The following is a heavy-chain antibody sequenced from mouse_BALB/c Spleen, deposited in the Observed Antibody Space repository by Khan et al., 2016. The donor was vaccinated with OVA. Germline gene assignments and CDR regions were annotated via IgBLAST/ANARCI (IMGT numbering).Heavy chain of an antibody. Sequence: EVKLLESGGGLVQPGGSLILSCAASGFDFSRYWMSWARQAPGKGQEWIGEINPGSSTINYTPSLKDKFIISRDNAKNTLYLQMRKVRSEDTALYYSARLERYGQHANWGQGPLVTVSA. CDR3: ARLERYGQHAN. V-gene: IGHV4-2*02. J-gene: IGHJ3*01. CDR2: INPGSSTI. CDR1: GFDFSRYW. D-gene: IGHD2-14*01.